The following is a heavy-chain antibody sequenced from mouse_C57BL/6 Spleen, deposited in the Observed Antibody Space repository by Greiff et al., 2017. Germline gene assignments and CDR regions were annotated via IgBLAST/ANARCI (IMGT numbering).Heavy chain of an antibody. CDR1: GYAFSSSW. CDR3: ERVEGYDEGRSLYAMDY. V-gene: IGHV1-82*01. J-gene: IGHJ4*01. D-gene: IGHD2-2*01. Sequence: QVQLQQSGPELVKPGASVKISCKASGYAFSSSWMNWVKQRPGKGLEWIGRIYPGDGDTNYNGKFKGKATLTADKSSSTAYMQLSSLTSEDSAVYFCERVEGYDEGRSLYAMDYWGQGTSVTVSS. CDR2: IYPGDGDT.